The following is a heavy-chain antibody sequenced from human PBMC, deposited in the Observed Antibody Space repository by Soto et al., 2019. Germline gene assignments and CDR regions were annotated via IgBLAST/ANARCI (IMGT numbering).Heavy chain of an antibody. J-gene: IGHJ6*02. V-gene: IGHV1-2*04. D-gene: IGHD6-6*01. Sequence: ASVKVSCKASGYTFTGYYMHWVRQAPGQGLEWMGWINPNSGGTNYAQKFQGWVTMTRDTSISTAYMELSRLRSDDTAVYYCARDRGEQLGPYGMDVWGQGTTVTVSS. CDR3: ARDRGEQLGPYGMDV. CDR2: INPNSGGT. CDR1: GYTFTGYY.